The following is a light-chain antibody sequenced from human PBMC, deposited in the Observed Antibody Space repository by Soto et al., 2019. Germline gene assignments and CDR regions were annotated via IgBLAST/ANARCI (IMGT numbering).Light chain of an antibody. J-gene: IGKJ4*01. CDR3: QHYGSSPLT. Sequence: EIVLTQSPGTLSLSPGERATLSCRASQSVSSSYLGWYQQKPGQAPRLLIYGASNRATGIPDRFSGIGSGTDFTLTISRLEPEDCAVYYCQHYGSSPLTFGEGTKVEIK. CDR2: GAS. V-gene: IGKV3-20*01. CDR1: QSVSSSY.